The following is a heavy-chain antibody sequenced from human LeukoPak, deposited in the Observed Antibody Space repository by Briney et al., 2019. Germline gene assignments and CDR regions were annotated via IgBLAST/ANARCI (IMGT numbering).Heavy chain of an antibody. CDR2: INHSGST. CDR1: GGSFSGYY. Sequence: ASETLSLTCAVYGGSFSGYYWSWIRQPPGKGLEWIGEINHSGSTNYNPSLKSRVTISVDTSKNQFSLKLSSVTAADTAVYYCATRGVVVPAAISWFDPRGQGTLVTVSS. V-gene: IGHV4-34*01. CDR3: ATRGVVVPAAISWFDP. J-gene: IGHJ5*02. D-gene: IGHD2-2*02.